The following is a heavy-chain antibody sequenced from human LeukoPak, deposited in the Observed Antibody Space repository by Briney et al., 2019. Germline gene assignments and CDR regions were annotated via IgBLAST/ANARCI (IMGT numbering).Heavy chain of an antibody. D-gene: IGHD3-3*01. Sequence: SETLSLTCTDSGGSISSYYWSWIRQPPGKGLEWIGYIYYSGSTNYNPSLKSRVTISVDTSKNQFSLKLSSVTAADTAVYYCARVQDGVTIFGVVPELYFDYWGQGTLVTVSS. J-gene: IGHJ4*02. V-gene: IGHV4-59*01. CDR1: GGSISSYY. CDR2: IYYSGST. CDR3: ARVQDGVTIFGVVPELYFDY.